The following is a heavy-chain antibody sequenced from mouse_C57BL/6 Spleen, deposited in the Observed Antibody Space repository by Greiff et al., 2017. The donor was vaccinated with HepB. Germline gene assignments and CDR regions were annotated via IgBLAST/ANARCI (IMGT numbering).Heavy chain of an antibody. J-gene: IGHJ2*01. CDR3: ARYYGSSRDY. V-gene: IGHV1-64*01. D-gene: IGHD1-1*01. Sequence: VQLQQSGAELVKPGASVKLSCKASGYTFTSYWMHWVKQRPGQGLEWIGMIHPNSGSTNYNEKFKRKATLTVDKSSSTAYMQLSSLTSEDSAVYYCARYYGSSRDYWGQGTTLTVSS. CDR1: GYTFTSYW. CDR2: IHPNSGST.